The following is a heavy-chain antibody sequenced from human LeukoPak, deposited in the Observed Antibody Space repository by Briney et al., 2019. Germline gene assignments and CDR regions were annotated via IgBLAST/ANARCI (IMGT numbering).Heavy chain of an antibody. D-gene: IGHD3-22*01. CDR1: GGSISSYY. CDR3: ARGGANYYDSSGFQH. Sequence: PSETLSLTCTVSGGSISSYYWSWIRQPPGKGLEWIGYIYYSGSTNYNPSLKSRVTISVDTSKNQFSLKLSSVTAADTAVYYCARGGANYYDSSGFQHWGQGTLVTVSS. V-gene: IGHV4-59*01. CDR2: IYYSGST. J-gene: IGHJ1*01.